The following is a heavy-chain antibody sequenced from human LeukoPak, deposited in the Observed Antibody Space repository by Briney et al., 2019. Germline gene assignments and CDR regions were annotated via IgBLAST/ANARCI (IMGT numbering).Heavy chain of an antibody. D-gene: IGHD6-13*01. J-gene: IGHJ4*02. Sequence: PSETLSLTCAVSGASISRPFWWSWVRQTPGKGLEWIGEIYQSGSPNYNPSLKSRVTMSVDKSKNLVFLRLMSVTAADTAVYYCARVGHRKAAAGVFDYWGQGTLVTVSS. V-gene: IGHV4-4*02. CDR2: IYQSGSP. CDR1: GASISRPFW. CDR3: ARVGHRKAAAGVFDY.